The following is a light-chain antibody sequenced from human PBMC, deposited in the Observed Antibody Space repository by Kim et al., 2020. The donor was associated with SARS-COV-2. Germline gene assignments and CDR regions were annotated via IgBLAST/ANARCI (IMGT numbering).Light chain of an antibody. CDR3: ATWDNSLRSVI. Sequence: GQKVTISCSGSNSNIGNNFLSWYQQLPGTAPKFLIYDDDKRPSGISDRFSASKSGTSATLGISRLQPGDEADYYCATWDNSLRSVIFGGGTQLTVL. CDR2: DDD. CDR1: NSNIGNNF. J-gene: IGLJ2*01. V-gene: IGLV1-51*01.